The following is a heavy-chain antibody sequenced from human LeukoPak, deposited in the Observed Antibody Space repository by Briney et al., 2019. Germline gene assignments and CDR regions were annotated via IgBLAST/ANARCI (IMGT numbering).Heavy chain of an antibody. D-gene: IGHD3-22*01. V-gene: IGHV3-23*01. CDR1: GFTFSTYA. CDR2: ISDGGGGT. J-gene: IGHJ3*02. Sequence: GGSLRLSCAASGFTFSTYAMSWVRQAPGKGLEWVSTISDGGGGTYYADSVKGRFTISRDNSKYTVYLQMNSLRAEDTAVYYCANTPAPGGYYDSSGYDAFDIWGQGTMVTVSS. CDR3: ANTPAPGGYYDSSGYDAFDI.